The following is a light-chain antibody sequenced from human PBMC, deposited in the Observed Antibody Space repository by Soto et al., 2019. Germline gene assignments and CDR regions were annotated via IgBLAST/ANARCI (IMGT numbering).Light chain of an antibody. Sequence: EIVLTQSPGTLSLSPGERATLSCRASQSVSSNSLAWYHQKPGQPPRLLMYGASSRATGIPDRFSGSGSGTDFTLTISRLEPEDFAMYYCQQYVTSPWTFGQGTRVEIK. J-gene: IGKJ1*01. CDR2: GAS. CDR3: QQYVTSPWT. V-gene: IGKV3-20*01. CDR1: QSVSSNS.